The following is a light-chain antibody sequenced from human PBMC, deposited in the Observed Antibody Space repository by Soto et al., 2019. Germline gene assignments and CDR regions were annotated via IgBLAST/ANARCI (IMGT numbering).Light chain of an antibody. CDR1: QSLLLRNGNNY. V-gene: IGKV2-28*01. Sequence: DIVMIQSPLSXSVTPGEPASISCRSSQSLLLRNGNNYLDWYLQKPGQSPQLLIYLGSNRASGVPDRFSGSGSGTDFTLRISRVEAEDVGVYYCMQALQIPWTFGQGTKVDIK. J-gene: IGKJ1*01. CDR3: MQALQIPWT. CDR2: LGS.